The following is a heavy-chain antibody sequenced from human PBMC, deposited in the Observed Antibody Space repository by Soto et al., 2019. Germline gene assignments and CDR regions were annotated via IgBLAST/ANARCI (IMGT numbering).Heavy chain of an antibody. CDR3: ARPASGGSRDAFDV. D-gene: IGHD2-15*01. CDR1: GYKFTTFW. V-gene: IGHV5-10-1*03. J-gene: IGHJ3*01. Sequence: EVQLEQSAAEVKKPGEPLKISCKASGYKFTTFWLNWVRQTPGKGLEWLGRIDPTDSFTNYSPPFEGHVTISVDRSISTAYLQWNSLQASDTAIYYCARPASGGSRDAFDVWGQGPTVTVSS. CDR2: IDPTDSFT.